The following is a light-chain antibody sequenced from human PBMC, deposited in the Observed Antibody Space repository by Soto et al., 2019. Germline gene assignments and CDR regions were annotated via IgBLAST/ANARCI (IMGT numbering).Light chain of an antibody. CDR2: SNT. CDR3: AAWDDSLNGFVA. CDR1: SANIGRNI. Sequence: QSVLTQPPSASGTPGQRVTIPCSGSSANIGRNIVNWYQQLPGTAPKLLIYSNTQRPSGVPDRFSGSKSGASASLAISGLQSEDEAYYYCAAWDDSLNGFVAFGGGTKVTVL. J-gene: IGLJ2*01. V-gene: IGLV1-44*01.